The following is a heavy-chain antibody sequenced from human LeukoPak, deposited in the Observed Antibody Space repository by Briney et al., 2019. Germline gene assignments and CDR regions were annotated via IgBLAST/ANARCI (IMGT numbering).Heavy chain of an antibody. V-gene: IGHV3-48*04. CDR3: ARVNWGFDY. CDR1: GFTFSSYS. D-gene: IGHD7-27*01. Sequence: QSGGSLRLSCAASGFTFSSYSMNWVRQAPGKGLEWVSYISSSSSTIYYADSVKGRFTISRDNAKNSLYLQTNSLRAEDTAVYYCARVNWGFDYWGQGTLVTVSS. J-gene: IGHJ4*02. CDR2: ISSSSSTI.